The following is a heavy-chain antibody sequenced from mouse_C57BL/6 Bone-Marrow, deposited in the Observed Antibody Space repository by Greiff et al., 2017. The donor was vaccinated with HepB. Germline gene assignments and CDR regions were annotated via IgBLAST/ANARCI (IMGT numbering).Heavy chain of an antibody. CDR1: GYTFTDYE. Sequence: QVQLQQSGAELVRPGASVTLSCKASGYTFTDYEMHWVKQTPVHGLEWIGAIDPETGGTAYNQKFKGKAILTADKSSSTAYMELRSLTSEDSAVYYWTWGVNYGYFDVWGTGTTVTVSS. CDR3: TWGVNYGYFDV. J-gene: IGHJ1*03. V-gene: IGHV1-15*01. CDR2: IDPETGGT. D-gene: IGHD2-2*01.